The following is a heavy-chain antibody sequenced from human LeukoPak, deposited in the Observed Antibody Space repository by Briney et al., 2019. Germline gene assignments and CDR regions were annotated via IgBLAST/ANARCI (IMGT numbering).Heavy chain of an antibody. CDR2: INHSGST. J-gene: IGHJ5*02. CDR3: ARLSIAVAGRHRKYNWFDP. CDR1: GGSFNDYY. D-gene: IGHD6-19*01. Sequence: SETLSLTCAVYGGSFNDYYWNWIRQPPGKGLEWIGEINHSGSTNYNPSLKSRVTISVDTSKNQFSLKLSSVTAADTAVYYCARLSIAVAGRHRKYNWFDPWGQGTLVTVSS. V-gene: IGHV4-34*01.